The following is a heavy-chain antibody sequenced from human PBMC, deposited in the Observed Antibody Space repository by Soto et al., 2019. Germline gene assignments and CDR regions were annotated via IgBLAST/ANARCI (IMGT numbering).Heavy chain of an antibody. CDR1: GFTFSNYA. V-gene: IGHV3-23*01. CDR3: ARSGYDSSGCNNWFDP. D-gene: IGHD3-22*01. CDR2: ISGSGSST. J-gene: IGHJ5*02. Sequence: GGSLRLSCAASGFTFSNYAMNWVRQAPGKGLEWVSTISGSGSSTYYADSVKGRFTISRDSSENTLYLQMNSLRAEDTAVYYCARSGYDSSGCNNWFDPWGQGTLVTVSS.